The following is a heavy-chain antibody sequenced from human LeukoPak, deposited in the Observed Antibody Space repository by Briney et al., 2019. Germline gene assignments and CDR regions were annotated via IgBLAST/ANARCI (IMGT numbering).Heavy chain of an antibody. V-gene: IGHV3-9*01. CDR1: GFTFDEYA. CDR2: ISWNSCLI. Sequence: GGSLRLSCAASGFTFDEYAMHWVRQAPGKGLEWVSGISWNSCLIDYADSVKGRFTISRDNAKNSLYLQMNGLKAEDTAFYYCAKVGIFGLVTYYFDYWGQGTLVTVSS. CDR3: AKVGIFGLVTYYFDY. D-gene: IGHD3/OR15-3a*01. J-gene: IGHJ4*02.